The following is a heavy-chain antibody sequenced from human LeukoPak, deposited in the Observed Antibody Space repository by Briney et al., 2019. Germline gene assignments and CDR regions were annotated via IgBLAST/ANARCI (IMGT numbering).Heavy chain of an antibody. CDR1: GGSISSSSYY. J-gene: IGHJ4*02. CDR2: IYYSGST. Sequence: SETLSLTCTVSGGSISSSSYYWGWIRQPPGKGLEWIGSIYYSGSTYYNPSLKSRVTISVDTSKNQFSLKLSSVTAADTAVYYCARDGKDDSSLDWGQGTLVTVSS. V-gene: IGHV4-39*07. CDR3: ARDGKDDSSLD. D-gene: IGHD3-22*01.